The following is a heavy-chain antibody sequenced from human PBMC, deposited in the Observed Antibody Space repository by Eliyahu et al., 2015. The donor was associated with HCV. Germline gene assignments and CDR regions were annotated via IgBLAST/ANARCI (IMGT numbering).Heavy chain of an antibody. CDR3: AREGNRMAANPFDY. D-gene: IGHD5-24*01. V-gene: IGHV1-69*01. CDR1: GGTFPNYA. J-gene: IGHJ4*02. CDR2: ITPIFGTA. Sequence: QVQLVQSGAEVKKPGSSVKVSCKASGGTFPNYAISWVRQAPGQGLEWMGGITPIFGTAKYAQRFQGRVTITADVSTSTAFMELSSLRSEDTAVYYCAREGNRMAANPFDYWGQGTLVTVSS.